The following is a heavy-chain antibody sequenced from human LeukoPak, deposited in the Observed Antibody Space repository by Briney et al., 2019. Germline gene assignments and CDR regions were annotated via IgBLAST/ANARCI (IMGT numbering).Heavy chain of an antibody. CDR2: ISSSGSTI. CDR3: ARGEDYYGSGSYYRNWFDP. D-gene: IGHD3-10*01. J-gene: IGHJ5*02. CDR1: GFAFSIYW. V-gene: IGHV3-48*03. Sequence: GGSLILSCAASGFAFSIYWMSWVRQAPGKGLEWVSYISSSGSTIYYADSVKGRFTISRDNAKNSLYLQMNSLRAEDTAVYYCARGEDYYGSGSYYRNWFDPWGQGTLVTVSS.